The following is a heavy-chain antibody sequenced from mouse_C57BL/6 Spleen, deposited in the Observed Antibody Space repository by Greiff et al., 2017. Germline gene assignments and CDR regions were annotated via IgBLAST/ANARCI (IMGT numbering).Heavy chain of an antibody. V-gene: IGHV5-9*01. CDR3: ARHEGIITVVEYFDV. D-gene: IGHD1-1*01. J-gene: IGHJ1*03. CDR2: ISGGGGNT. CDR1: GFTFSSYT. Sequence: EVKLVESGGGLVKPGGSLKLSCAASGFTFSSYTMSWVRQTPEKRLEWVATISGGGGNTYYPDSVKGRFTISRDNAKNTLYLQMSSLRSEDTALYYCARHEGIITVVEYFDVWGTGTTVTVSS.